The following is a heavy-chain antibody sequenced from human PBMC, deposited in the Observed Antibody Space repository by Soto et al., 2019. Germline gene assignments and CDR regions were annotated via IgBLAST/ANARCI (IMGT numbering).Heavy chain of an antibody. CDR3: ERGRIVVARTIVDS. J-gene: IGHJ4*02. D-gene: IGHD6-19*01. CDR2: SDNSGNT. V-gene: IGHV4-38-2*01. CDR1: EYSFSSGSY. Sequence: AETLRLTCVVSEYSFSSGSYCGCFRPPGGKVQECIAISDNSGNTYYTPSLTSRFTISIDTSKNTFSLKLNTVTAADTAVYYCERGRIVVARTIVDSWAQGTLVTVSS.